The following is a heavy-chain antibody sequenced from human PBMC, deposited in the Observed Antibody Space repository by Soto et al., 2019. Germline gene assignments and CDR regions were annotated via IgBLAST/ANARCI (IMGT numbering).Heavy chain of an antibody. CDR3: ARFGDYGDLDAFVI. D-gene: IGHD4-17*01. V-gene: IGHV4-59*08. J-gene: IGHJ3*02. Sequence: SETLSLTCTVSGGSISSYYWSWIRQPPGKGLEWIGYIYYSGSTNYNPSLKSRVTISVDTSKNQFSLKLSSVTAADTAVYYCARFGDYGDLDAFVIWGQGTMVTVSS. CDR1: GGSISSYY. CDR2: IYYSGST.